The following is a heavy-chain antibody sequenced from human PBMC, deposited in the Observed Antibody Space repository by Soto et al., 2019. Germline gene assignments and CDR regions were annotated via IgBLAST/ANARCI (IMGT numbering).Heavy chain of an antibody. J-gene: IGHJ6*02. D-gene: IGHD3-22*01. V-gene: IGHV3-30*18. CDR3: AKDFMYYYDSSGYYYVDYYYGMDV. CDR2: ISYDGSNK. Sequence: HPGGSLRLSCAASGFTFSSYGVHWVRQAPGKGLEWVAVISYDGSNKYYADSVKGRFTISRDNSKNTLYLQMNSLRAEDTAVYYCAKDFMYYYDSSGYYYVDYYYGMDVWGQGTTVTVSS. CDR1: GFTFSSYG.